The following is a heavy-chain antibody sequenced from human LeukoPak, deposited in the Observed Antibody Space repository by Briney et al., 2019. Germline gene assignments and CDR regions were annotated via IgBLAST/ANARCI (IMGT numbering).Heavy chain of an antibody. CDR3: ARDHGYYDILTGYYPTYSFDY. V-gene: IGHV1-2*02. CDR1: GYTFTGYY. CDR2: INPNSGGT. D-gene: IGHD3-9*01. J-gene: IGHJ4*02. Sequence: ASVKVSCKASGYTFTGYYMHWVRQAPGQGLEWMGWINPNSGGTNYAQKFQGRVTMTRDTSISTAYMELSRLRSDDTAVYYCARDHGYYDILTGYYPTYSFDYWGQGTLVTVSS.